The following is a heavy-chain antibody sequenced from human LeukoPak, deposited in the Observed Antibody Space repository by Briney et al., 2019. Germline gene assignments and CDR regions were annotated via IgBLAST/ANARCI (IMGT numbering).Heavy chain of an antibody. Sequence: GESLKISCKGSGYSFTSYWIAWVRQMPGKGLEWMGTIYPGDSDTRYSPSFQGQVTISADKSISTAYLQWSSLKASDTAMYYCARHQEVGAIGVAFDIWGQGTMVTVSS. D-gene: IGHD1-26*01. CDR1: GYSFTSYW. V-gene: IGHV5-51*01. CDR2: IYPGDSDT. J-gene: IGHJ3*02. CDR3: ARHQEVGAIGVAFDI.